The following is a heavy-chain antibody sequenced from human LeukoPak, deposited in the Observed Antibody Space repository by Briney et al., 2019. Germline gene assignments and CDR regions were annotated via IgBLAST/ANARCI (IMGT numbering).Heavy chain of an antibody. CDR3: ARFRYCSGGSCPPPGFDY. CDR1: GYSFTSYW. Sequence: GESLKISCKGSGYSFTSYWIAWVRQMPGKGLEWMGIIYPGDSDTRYSPSFQGQVTISADKSISTAYLRWSSLKASDTAMYYCARFRYCSGGSCPPPGFDYWGQGTLVTVSS. CDR2: IYPGDSDT. D-gene: IGHD2-15*01. V-gene: IGHV5-51*01. J-gene: IGHJ4*02.